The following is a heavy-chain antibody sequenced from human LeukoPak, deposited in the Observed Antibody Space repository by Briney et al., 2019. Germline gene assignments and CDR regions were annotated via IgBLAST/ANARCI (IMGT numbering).Heavy chain of an antibody. CDR3: AREVRGYYSEDY. J-gene: IGHJ4*02. CDR1: GGSISSSSYY. V-gene: IGHV4-39*07. Sequence: PSETLSLTCTVSGGSISSSSYYWGWIRQPPGKGLEWIGSIYYSGSTYYNPSLKSRVTISVDTSKNQFSLKLSSVTAADTAVYYCAREVRGYYSEDYWGQGTLVTVSS. CDR2: IYYSGST. D-gene: IGHD3-22*01.